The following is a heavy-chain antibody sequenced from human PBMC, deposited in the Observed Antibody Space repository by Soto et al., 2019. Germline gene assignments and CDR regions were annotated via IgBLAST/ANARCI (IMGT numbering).Heavy chain of an antibody. J-gene: IGHJ4*02. V-gene: IGHV3-48*02. CDR2: ISSSSSTI. Sequence: EVQLVESGGGLVQPGGSLRLSCAASGFTLSNYPMNWVRQAAGKGLEWISYISSSSSTIYYADSVKDRFTISRDNAKNSLYLQMNSLRDEDRAVYYCARGHQLSRAADYGGQGTLVTVSS. CDR1: GFTLSNYP. CDR3: ARGHQLSRAADY. D-gene: IGHD1-1*01.